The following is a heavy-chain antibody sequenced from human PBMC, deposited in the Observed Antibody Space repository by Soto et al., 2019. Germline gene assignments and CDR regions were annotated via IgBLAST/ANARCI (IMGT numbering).Heavy chain of an antibody. D-gene: IGHD3-3*01. Sequence: PGGSLRLSCAASGFTFSSYAMSWVRQAPGKGLEWVSAISGSGGSTYYADSVKGRFTISRDNSKNTLYLQMNSLRAEDTAVYYCAKDRHYDFWSGYLPHDPWGQGTLVTVSS. CDR3: AKDRHYDFWSGYLPHDP. V-gene: IGHV3-23*01. CDR2: ISGSGGST. CDR1: GFTFSSYA. J-gene: IGHJ5*02.